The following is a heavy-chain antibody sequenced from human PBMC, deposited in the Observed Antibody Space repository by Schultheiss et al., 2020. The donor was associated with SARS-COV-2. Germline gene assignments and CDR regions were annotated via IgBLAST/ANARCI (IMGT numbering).Heavy chain of an antibody. CDR1: GFTFDDYA. J-gene: IGHJ4*02. CDR2: ISWNSGSI. Sequence: GGSLRLSCAASGFTFDDYAMHWVRQAPGKGLEWVSGISWNSGSIGYADSVKGRFTISRDNAKNSLYLQMNSLRAEDTALYYCAKDMQPYSSSFYLPDYWGQGTLVTVSS. CDR3: AKDMQPYSSSFYLPDY. V-gene: IGHV3-9*01. D-gene: IGHD6-6*01.